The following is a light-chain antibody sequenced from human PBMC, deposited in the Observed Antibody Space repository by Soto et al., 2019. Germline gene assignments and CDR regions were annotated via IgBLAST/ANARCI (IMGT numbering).Light chain of an antibody. Sequence: DIQMTQSPSTLSASVGDRVNITCRASQSISGWLAWYQQKPGKAPKLLIYKASNLETGVPSRFSGSGSGTEFSLTISSLQPDDFATYYCQQWVTFGPGTKVDI. CDR1: QSISGW. CDR3: QQWVT. V-gene: IGKV1-5*03. CDR2: KAS. J-gene: IGKJ3*01.